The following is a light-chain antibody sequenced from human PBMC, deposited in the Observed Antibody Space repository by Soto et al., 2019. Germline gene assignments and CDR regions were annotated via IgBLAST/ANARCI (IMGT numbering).Light chain of an antibody. Sequence: QSVLTKPASGSGAPGQSSTISCTGTSSDVGAYNYVSWYQQHPGKAPKLLIYDVSNRPSGVSSRFSGSKSGNTASLTISGLQAEDEADYYCSSYTSLRTYVFGTGTKVTVL. CDR3: SSYTSLRTYV. CDR1: SSDVGAYNY. CDR2: DVS. J-gene: IGLJ1*01. V-gene: IGLV2-14*01.